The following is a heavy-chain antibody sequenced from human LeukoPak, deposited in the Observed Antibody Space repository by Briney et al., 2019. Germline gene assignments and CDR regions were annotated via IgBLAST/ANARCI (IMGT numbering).Heavy chain of an antibody. D-gene: IGHD3-22*01. Sequence: ASVKVSCKASGGTFSSYAISWVRQAPGQGLEWMGGIIPIFGTANYAQKFQGRVTITTDESTSTAYMELSSLKASDTAMYYCARLLGDSSGYGPLAFDYWGQGTLVTVSS. V-gene: IGHV1-69*05. CDR1: GGTFSSYA. CDR3: ARLLGDSSGYGPLAFDY. J-gene: IGHJ4*02. CDR2: IIPIFGTA.